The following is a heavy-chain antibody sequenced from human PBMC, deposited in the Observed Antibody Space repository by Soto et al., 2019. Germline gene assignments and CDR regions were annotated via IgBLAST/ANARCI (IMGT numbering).Heavy chain of an antibody. CDR2: INPYNGNT. CDR1: GYAFISHG. J-gene: IGHJ6*04. Sequence: QVHMEQSGAEVRRPGASLNVSCKASGYAFISHGVSGVRQAPGQGLEWMGWINPYNGNTNYAQKFQGRVTLTTDKTTSTAYMELRSLRADDTALYYCARSPRISRAGDVWGKGTAVVVSS. CDR3: ARSPRISRAGDV. V-gene: IGHV1-18*01.